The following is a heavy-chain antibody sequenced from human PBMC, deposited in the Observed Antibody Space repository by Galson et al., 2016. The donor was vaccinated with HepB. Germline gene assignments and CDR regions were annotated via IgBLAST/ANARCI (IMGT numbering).Heavy chain of an antibody. Sequence: ETLSLTCNVSGGSISGSNYYWGWIRQPPGRGLEWIGSMYYSGSTNYNPSLESRVTISVDTSKNHLSLSLSSVTAADTAVYYCATGIVVAGRMYYYYMVVWGKGTSVTVSS. D-gene: IGHD6-19*01. J-gene: IGHJ6*03. CDR2: MYYSGST. CDR3: ATGIVVAGRMYYYYMVV. V-gene: IGHV4-39*01. CDR1: GGSISGSNYY.